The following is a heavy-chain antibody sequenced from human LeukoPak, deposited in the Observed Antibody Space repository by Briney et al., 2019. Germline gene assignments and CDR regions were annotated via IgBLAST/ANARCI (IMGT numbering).Heavy chain of an antibody. CDR1: GFSFSSFS. J-gene: IGHJ4*02. Sequence: GGSLRLSCAASGFSFSSFSMHWVRQAPGKGLEWVSCISGSTDYKYYADSVKGRFTISRDNSKNTLFLQMNSLRAEDTAVYYCARDREGSSSWDYWGQGTLVTVSS. D-gene: IGHD6-13*01. CDR3: ARDREGSSSWDY. V-gene: IGHV3-21*04. CDR2: ISGSTDYK.